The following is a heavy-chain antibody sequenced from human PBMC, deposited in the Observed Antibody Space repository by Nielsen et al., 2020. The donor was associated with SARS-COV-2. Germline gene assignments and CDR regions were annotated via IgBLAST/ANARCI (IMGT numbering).Heavy chain of an antibody. J-gene: IGHJ4*02. CDR2: ISYDGSNK. V-gene: IGHV3-30*03. D-gene: IGHD6-19*01. CDR1: GFTFSSYG. Sequence: GESLKISCAASGFTFSSYGMHWVRQAPGKGLEWVAVISYDGSNKYYADSVKGRFTISRDNSKNTLYLQMNSLRAEDTAVYYCASLGWYLDYWGQGTLVTVSS. CDR3: ASLGWYLDY.